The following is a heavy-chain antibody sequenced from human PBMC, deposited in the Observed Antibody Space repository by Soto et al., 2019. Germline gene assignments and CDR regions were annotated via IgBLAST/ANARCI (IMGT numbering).Heavy chain of an antibody. Sequence: SETLSLTCTVSGDSITDYYWSWIRQAPGKGLEWIGFIYHSGNTNYKSSLKGRVTMPMDTSKSQFFLKLTSVTAADTAVYYCAGDGSGAAAALGWFDPWGQGTLVTVSS. V-gene: IGHV4-59*01. CDR3: AGDGSGAAAALGWFDP. J-gene: IGHJ5*02. CDR1: GDSITDYY. CDR2: IYHSGNT. D-gene: IGHD6-13*01.